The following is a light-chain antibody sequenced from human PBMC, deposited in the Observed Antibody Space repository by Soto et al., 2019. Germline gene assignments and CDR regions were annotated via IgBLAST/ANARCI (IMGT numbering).Light chain of an antibody. CDR1: QTISSW. CDR2: DAS. J-gene: IGKJ1*01. CDR3: QQYDTYWT. Sequence: DIEMTQSPSTLSASVGDRVTTTCRASQTISSWLAWYQQKPGIAPKLLIYDASSLESGVPSRFSGSGSGTEFTLTISSLQPDDFATYYCQQYDTYWTFGQGTKVDI. V-gene: IGKV1-5*01.